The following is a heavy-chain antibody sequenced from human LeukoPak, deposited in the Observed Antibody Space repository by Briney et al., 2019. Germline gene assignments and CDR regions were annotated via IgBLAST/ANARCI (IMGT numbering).Heavy chain of an antibody. V-gene: IGHV3-48*04. CDR2: ISSSSSII. J-gene: IGHJ4*02. D-gene: IGHD5-18*01. CDR3: ARDKNTAMACDY. Sequence: PGGSLRLSCAASGFTFSSYSMNWVRQAPGKGLEWVSYISSSSSIIYYADSVKGRFTISRDNAKNSLYLQMNSLRAEDTAVYYCARDKNTAMACDYWGQGTLVTVSS. CDR1: GFTFSSYS.